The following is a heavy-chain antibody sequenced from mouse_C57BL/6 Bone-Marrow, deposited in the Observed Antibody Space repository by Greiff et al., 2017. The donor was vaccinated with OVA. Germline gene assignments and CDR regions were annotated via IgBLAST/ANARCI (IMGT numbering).Heavy chain of an antibody. CDR3: ARSGRLRLLFAY. V-gene: IGHV1-54*01. Sequence: VQLQQSGAELVRPGTSVKVSCKASGYAFTNYLIEWVKQRPGQGLEWIGVINPGSGGTNYNEKFKGKATLTADKSSSTAYMQLSSLTSEDSAVYFCARSGRLRLLFAYWGQGTLVTVSA. CDR2: INPGSGGT. J-gene: IGHJ3*01. D-gene: IGHD3-2*02. CDR1: GYAFTNYL.